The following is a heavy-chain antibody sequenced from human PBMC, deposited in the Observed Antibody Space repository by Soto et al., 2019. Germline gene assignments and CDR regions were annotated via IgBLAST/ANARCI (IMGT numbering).Heavy chain of an antibody. CDR1: GFTFSDHY. CDR3: ARGPPSRVTTGYYYGMDV. Sequence: EVQLVESGGGLVQPGGSLRLSCAASGFTFSDHYMDWVRQAPGKGLEWVGRTRNKANSYTTEYAASVKGRFTISRDDSKNSLYLHMNSRKTEDTAVYYCARGPPSRVTTGYYYGMDVWGQGTTVTVSS. J-gene: IGHJ6*02. V-gene: IGHV3-72*01. D-gene: IGHD4-17*01. CDR2: TRNKANSYTT.